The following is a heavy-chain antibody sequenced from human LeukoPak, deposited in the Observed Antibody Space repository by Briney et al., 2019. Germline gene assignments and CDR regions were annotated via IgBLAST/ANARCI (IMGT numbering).Heavy chain of an antibody. D-gene: IGHD2-15*01. Sequence: GGSQRLSCAASGFTFSSYAMSWVRQAPGKGLEWVSGISGSDGSTYYADSVKGRFTISRDNSKNTLYLQMNSLRAEDTAVYYCARDEAYCSGGRCYNWFDPWGQGTLVTVSS. CDR3: ARDEAYCSGGRCYNWFDP. V-gene: IGHV3-23*01. J-gene: IGHJ5*02. CDR2: ISGSDGST. CDR1: GFTFSSYA.